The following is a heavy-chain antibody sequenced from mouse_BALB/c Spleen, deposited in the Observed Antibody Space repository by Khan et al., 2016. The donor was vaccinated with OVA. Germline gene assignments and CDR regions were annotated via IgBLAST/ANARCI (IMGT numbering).Heavy chain of an antibody. CDR3: ARRYYYGHYYFDV. CDR2: ISYSGST. J-gene: IGHJ1*01. CDR1: GYSITTDYA. D-gene: IGHD1-1*01. V-gene: IGHV3-2*02. Sequence: EVQLQESGPGLVKPSQSLSLTCTVTGYSITTDYAWNWIRQFPGNKLEWMGYISYSGSTNYHPSLKSRISIIRDTSKNQFFLQLNSVTTADTATYFCARRYYYGHYYFDVWGAWTTVTVSS.